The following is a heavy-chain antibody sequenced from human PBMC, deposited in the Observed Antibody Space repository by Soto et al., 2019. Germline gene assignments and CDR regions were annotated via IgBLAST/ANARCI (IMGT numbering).Heavy chain of an antibody. D-gene: IGHD1-26*01. CDR3: ATVSYVGSYYYFDY. V-gene: IGHV1-24*01. CDR2: FDPEDGET. CDR1: GYTLTELS. Sequence: ASVKVSCKVSGYTLTELSMHWVRQAPGKGLEWMGGFDPEDGETIYAQKFQGRVTMTEDTSTDTAYMELSSLRSEDTAVYYCATVSYVGSYYYFDYWGQGTLVTVSS. J-gene: IGHJ4*02.